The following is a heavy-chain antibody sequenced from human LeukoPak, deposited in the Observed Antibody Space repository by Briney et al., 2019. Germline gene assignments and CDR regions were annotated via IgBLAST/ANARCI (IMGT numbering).Heavy chain of an antibody. J-gene: IGHJ4*02. Sequence: GASVKVSCKASGYTFSSYAISWVRQAPGQGLEWMGGIIPIFGTANYAQKFQGRVTITADKSTSTAYMELSSLRSEDTAVYYCARDERYDSSGYPFDYWGQGTLVTVCS. CDR1: GYTFSSYA. CDR3: ARDERYDSSGYPFDY. D-gene: IGHD3-22*01. V-gene: IGHV1-69*06. CDR2: IIPIFGTA.